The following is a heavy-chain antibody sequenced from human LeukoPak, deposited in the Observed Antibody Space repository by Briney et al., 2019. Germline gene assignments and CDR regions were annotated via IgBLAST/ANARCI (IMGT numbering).Heavy chain of an antibody. D-gene: IGHD2-2*02. CDR2: INPNSGGT. CDR3: ARDRGYCSSTSCYSYYYYGMDV. CDR1: GYTFTGYY. J-gene: IGHJ6*02. V-gene: IGHV1-2*02. Sequence: GASVKVSFKASGYTFTGYYMHWVRQAPGQGLEWMGWINPNSGGTSYAQKFQGRVTMTRDTSISTAYMELSRLRSDDTAVYYCARDRGYCSSTSCYSYYYYGMDVWGQGTTVTVSS.